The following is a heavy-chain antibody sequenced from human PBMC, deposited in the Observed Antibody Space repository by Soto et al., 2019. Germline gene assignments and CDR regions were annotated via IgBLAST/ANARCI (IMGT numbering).Heavy chain of an antibody. V-gene: IGHV3-74*01. CDR3: ARETPTVINYYYGMDV. CDR2: INSDGSST. CDR1: GFTFSSYW. Sequence: GGSLRLSCAASGFTFSSYWMHWVRQAPGKGLVWVSRINSDGSSTSYADSVKGRFTISRDNAKNTLYLQMNSLRAEDTAVYYCARETPTVINYYYGMDVWGQGTTVTVSS. D-gene: IGHD3-22*01. J-gene: IGHJ6*02.